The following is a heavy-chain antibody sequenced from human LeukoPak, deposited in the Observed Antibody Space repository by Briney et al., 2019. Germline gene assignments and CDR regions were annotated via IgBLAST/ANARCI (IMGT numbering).Heavy chain of an antibody. J-gene: IGHJ4*02. V-gene: IGHV4-30-4*01. CDR1: GGSISSGDYY. D-gene: IGHD3-3*01. Sequence: SQTLSLTCTVSGGSISSGDYYWSWIRQPPGKGLEWIGYIYYSGSTYYNPSLKSRVTISVDTSKNQFSLKLSSVTAADTAVYYCARALGYDFWSGYYHFDYWGQGTLVTVSS. CDR3: ARALGYDFWSGYYHFDY. CDR2: IYYSGST.